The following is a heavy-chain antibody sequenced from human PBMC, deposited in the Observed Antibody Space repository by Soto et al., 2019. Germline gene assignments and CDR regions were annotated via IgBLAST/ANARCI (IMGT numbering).Heavy chain of an antibody. J-gene: IGHJ5*02. Sequence: SETLSLTCTVSGGSISSSSYYWGWIRQPPXKGLEWIGSIYYSGSTYYNPSLKSRVTISVDTSKNQFSLKLSSVTAADTAVYYCARHPTRSGSYYPDNWFDPWGQGTLVTVSS. CDR3: ARHPTRSGSYYPDNWFDP. CDR1: GGSISSSSYY. D-gene: IGHD3-10*01. CDR2: IYYSGST. V-gene: IGHV4-39*01.